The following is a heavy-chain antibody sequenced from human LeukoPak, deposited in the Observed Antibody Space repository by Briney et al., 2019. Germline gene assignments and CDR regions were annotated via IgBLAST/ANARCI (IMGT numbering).Heavy chain of an antibody. V-gene: IGHV3-23*01. Sequence: GGSLRLSCAASGFTFSSYAMSWVRQAPGKGLEWVSAISGSGGSTYYADSVRGRFTISRDNSKNTLYLQMNSLRAEDTAVYYCAKDPRGWRDAFDIWGQGTMVTVSS. D-gene: IGHD6-19*01. CDR1: GFTFSSYA. CDR3: AKDPRGWRDAFDI. CDR2: ISGSGGST. J-gene: IGHJ3*02.